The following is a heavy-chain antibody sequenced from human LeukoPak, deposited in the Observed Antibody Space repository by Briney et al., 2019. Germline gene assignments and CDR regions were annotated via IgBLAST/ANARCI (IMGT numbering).Heavy chain of an antibody. CDR2: ITPNNGDT. D-gene: IGHD2-2*01. CDR3: ARSTSSYIDY. J-gene: IGHJ4*02. Sequence: ASVKVSCKASGYTFTGYYMHWVRQAPGQGLEWMAWITPNNGDTNYAQKFQGRVTMTRDTSTSTVYMEVNRLSSDDTAIYFCARSTSSYIDYWGQGTLVTVSS. V-gene: IGHV1-2*02. CDR1: GYTFTGYY.